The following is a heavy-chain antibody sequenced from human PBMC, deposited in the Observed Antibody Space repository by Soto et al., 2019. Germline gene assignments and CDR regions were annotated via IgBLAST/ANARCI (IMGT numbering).Heavy chain of an antibody. D-gene: IGHD3-16*01. Sequence: GGSLRLSCAASGFTFSSYGMHWVRQAPGKGLEWVAVISYDGSNKYYADSVKGRFTISRDNSKNTLYLQMNSLRAEDTAVYYCAKPLRSRGGGDRGWYFDYWGQGTLVTVSS. V-gene: IGHV3-30*18. CDR1: GFTFSSYG. CDR3: AKPLRSRGGGDRGWYFDY. J-gene: IGHJ4*02. CDR2: ISYDGSNK.